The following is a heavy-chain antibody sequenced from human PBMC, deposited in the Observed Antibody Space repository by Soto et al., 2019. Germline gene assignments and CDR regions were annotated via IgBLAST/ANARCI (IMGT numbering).Heavy chain of an antibody. J-gene: IGHJ6*02. Sequence: GASVKVSCKASGYTFTSYGISWVRQAPGQGLEWMGWISAYNGNTNYAQKLQGRVTMTTDTSTSTAYMELRSLRSDDTAVYYCARELDYGDLYYYYYYGMDVWGQGTTVTVSS. CDR1: GYTFTSYG. CDR3: ARELDYGDLYYYYYYGMDV. D-gene: IGHD4-17*01. CDR2: ISAYNGNT. V-gene: IGHV1-18*01.